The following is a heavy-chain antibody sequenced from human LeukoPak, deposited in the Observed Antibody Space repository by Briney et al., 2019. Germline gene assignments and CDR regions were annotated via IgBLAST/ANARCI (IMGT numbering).Heavy chain of an antibody. Sequence: GGSLRLSCAASGFTFDDYGMSWVRQAPGKGLEWVSVIYSGGSTYYADSVKGRFTISRDNSKNTLYLQMNSLRAEDTAVYYCARDRGGGGTFDAFDIWGQGTMVTVSS. D-gene: IGHD1-26*01. CDR1: GFTFDDYG. V-gene: IGHV3-53*01. CDR2: IYSGGST. CDR3: ARDRGGGGTFDAFDI. J-gene: IGHJ3*02.